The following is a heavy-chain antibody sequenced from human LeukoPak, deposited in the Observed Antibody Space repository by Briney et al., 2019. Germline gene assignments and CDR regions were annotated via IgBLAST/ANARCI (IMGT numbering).Heavy chain of an antibody. V-gene: IGHV1-24*01. CDR3: ATTALAGPASDAFDI. CDR2: FDPEDGET. CDR1: GYTLTELS. Sequence: GASVKVSCKVSGYTLTELSMHWVRQAPGKGLEWMGGFDPEDGETIYAQKFQGRVTMTEDTSTDTAYMELSSLRFEDTAVYYCATTALAGPASDAFDIWGQGTMVTVSS. J-gene: IGHJ3*02.